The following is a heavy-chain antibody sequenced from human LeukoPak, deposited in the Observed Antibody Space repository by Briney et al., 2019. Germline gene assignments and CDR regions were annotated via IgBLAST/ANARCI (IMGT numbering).Heavy chain of an antibody. J-gene: IGHJ3*02. Sequence: GGSLRLSCVASGFTFSTCPMHWVRQTPGKGLEWVAVISYDGRNKYYADSVKGRFTISRDNSKNTLYLQMDSLRSDDTAVYYCAKSREATVSYDAFDIWGQGTMVTVSS. V-gene: IGHV3-30*18. D-gene: IGHD4-11*01. CDR2: ISYDGRNK. CDR3: AKSREATVSYDAFDI. CDR1: GFTFSTCP.